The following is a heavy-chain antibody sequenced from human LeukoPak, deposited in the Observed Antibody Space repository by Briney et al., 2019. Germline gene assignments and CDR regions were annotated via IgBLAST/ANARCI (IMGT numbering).Heavy chain of an antibody. V-gene: IGHV3-7*01. CDR1: GFTFSSYW. J-gene: IGHJ4*02. CDR2: IKQDGSEK. CDR3: ARGRTTGEY. Sequence: GGSLRLSCAAPGFTFSSYWMSWVRQAPGKGLEWAANIKQDGSEKYYVDSVKGRFTISRDNAKNSLYLQMNSLRAEDTAVYYCARGRTTGEYWGQGTLVTVSS. D-gene: IGHD4-11*01.